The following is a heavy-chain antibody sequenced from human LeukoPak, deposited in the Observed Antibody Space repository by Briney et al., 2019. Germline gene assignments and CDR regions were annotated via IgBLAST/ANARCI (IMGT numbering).Heavy chain of an antibody. CDR1: GFTFSSYG. CDR3: AKEDVVVITIRYFQH. D-gene: IGHD3-22*01. V-gene: IGHV3-30*18. CDR2: ISYDGSNK. J-gene: IGHJ1*01. Sequence: GGSLRLSCASSGFTFSSYGMHWVRQAPGKGLAWVAVISYDGSNKYYADSVKGRFTISRDNSKNTLYLQMNSLRTEDTAIYYCAKEDVVVITIRYFQHWGQGTLVTVSS.